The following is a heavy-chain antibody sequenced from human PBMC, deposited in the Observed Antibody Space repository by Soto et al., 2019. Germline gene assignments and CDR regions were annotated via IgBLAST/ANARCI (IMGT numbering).Heavy chain of an antibody. CDR1: GGTFSSYA. CDR3: ARIHLYDSSGYYHNWFDP. J-gene: IGHJ5*02. V-gene: IGHV1-69*01. D-gene: IGHD3-22*01. CDR2: IIPIFGTA. Sequence: QVQLVQSGAEVKKPGSSVKVSCKASGGTFSSYAISWVRQAPGQGLEWMGGIIPIFGTANYAQKFQGRATITADESTSTAYMELSSLRSEDTAVYYCARIHLYDSSGYYHNWFDPWGQGTLVTVSS.